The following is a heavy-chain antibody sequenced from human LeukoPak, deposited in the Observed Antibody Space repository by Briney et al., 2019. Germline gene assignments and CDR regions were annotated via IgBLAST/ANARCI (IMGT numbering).Heavy chain of an antibody. CDR1: GFTFSNYA. J-gene: IGHJ4*02. V-gene: IGHV3-30*02. CDR2: IRYDGSNK. D-gene: IGHD5-12*01. Sequence: GGSLRLSCAASGFTFSNYAMHWVRQTPGKGLEWVAFIRYDGSNKYYADSVKGRFTISRDNSKNTLYLQMNRLRAEDTAVYYCTTENIVATIGDFWGQGTLVTVSS. CDR3: TTENIVATIGDF.